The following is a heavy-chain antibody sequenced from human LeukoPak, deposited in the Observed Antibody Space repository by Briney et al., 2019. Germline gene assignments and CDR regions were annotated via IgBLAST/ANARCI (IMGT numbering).Heavy chain of an antibody. D-gene: IGHD3-9*01. CDR3: ARNLPNYDILTGYYPTNAFDI. Sequence: SETLSLTCAVYGGSFSGYYWSWIRQPPGKGLEWIGEINHSGSTNYNPSLKSRVTISVDTSKNQFSLKLSSVTAADTAVYYCARNLPNYDILTGYYPTNAFDIWGQGTMVTVSS. CDR2: INHSGST. V-gene: IGHV4-34*01. J-gene: IGHJ3*02. CDR1: GGSFSGYY.